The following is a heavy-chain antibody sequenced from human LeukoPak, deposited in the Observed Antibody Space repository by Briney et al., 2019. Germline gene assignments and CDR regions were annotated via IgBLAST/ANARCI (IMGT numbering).Heavy chain of an antibody. Sequence: GGSLRLSCAASGFTFSSYSMNWVRQAPGKGLEGVSSISSSSTYIYYADSVKGRFTISRDNAKNSLYLQMNSLRAEDTAVYYCARVGYCSTTSCQRGFDYWGQGTLVTVSS. CDR3: ARVGYCSTTSCQRGFDY. CDR2: ISSSSTYI. D-gene: IGHD2-2*01. J-gene: IGHJ4*02. CDR1: GFTFSSYS. V-gene: IGHV3-21*01.